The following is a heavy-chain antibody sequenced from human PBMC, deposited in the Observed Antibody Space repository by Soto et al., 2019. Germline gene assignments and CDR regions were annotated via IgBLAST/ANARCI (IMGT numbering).Heavy chain of an antibody. CDR3: AHVFNSNSGSYRYFDY. V-gene: IGHV2-5*02. Sequence: QITLKESGPTLVKPTQTLTLTCTFSGFSLSTYGVGVGWIRQPPGKALEWLALVYWDDDKRYSPSLRSRLTHTQDTSKNQVVLTMTNMDPVDTATFYCAHVFNSNSGSYRYFDYWGQGNLVTGSS. J-gene: IGHJ4*02. CDR2: VYWDDDK. D-gene: IGHD3-16*02. CDR1: GFSLSTYGVG.